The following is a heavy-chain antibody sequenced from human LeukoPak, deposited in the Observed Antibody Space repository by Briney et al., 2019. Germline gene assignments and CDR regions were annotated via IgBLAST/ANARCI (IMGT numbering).Heavy chain of an antibody. CDR3: ARVRTPTRLYAFDI. J-gene: IGHJ3*02. D-gene: IGHD1-26*01. CDR1: GGSISSYY. CDR2: IYASGST. V-gene: IGHV4-4*07. Sequence: SETLSLTCTVSGGSISSYYWSWVRQPAGKGLEWIGHIYASGSTNYNPSLKSRVTMSVDTSKNQFSLKLSSVTAADTAVYYCARVRTPTRLYAFDIWGQGTMVTVSS.